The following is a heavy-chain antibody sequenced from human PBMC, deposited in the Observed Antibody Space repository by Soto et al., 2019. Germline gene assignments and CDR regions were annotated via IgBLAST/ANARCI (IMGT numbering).Heavy chain of an antibody. J-gene: IGHJ3*02. Sequence: QVQLVQSGAEVKKPGSSVKVSCKASGGTFSSYAMHWVRQAPGKGLEWVAVISYDGSNKYYADSVKGRFTISRDNSKNTLYLQMNSLRAEDTAVYYCARPMIVPHDAFDIWGQGTMVTVSS. V-gene: IGHV3-30-3*01. CDR1: GGTFSSYA. CDR3: ARPMIVPHDAFDI. D-gene: IGHD3-22*01. CDR2: ISYDGSNK.